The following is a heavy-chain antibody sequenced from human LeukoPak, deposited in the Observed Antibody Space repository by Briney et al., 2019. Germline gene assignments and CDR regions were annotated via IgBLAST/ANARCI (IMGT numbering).Heavy chain of an antibody. J-gene: IGHJ4*02. CDR1: GFTFSNAW. D-gene: IGHD1-14*01. CDR2: IKPKTESGTT. CDR3: TTGNPFDF. V-gene: IGHV3-15*01. Sequence: GGSLRLSCYGSGFTFSNAWMSWVRLAPGEGLEWIGRIKPKTESGTTDYAAPVNGRFTISRDDSKNTVYLQMNSLKTEDTGVYYCTTGNPFDFWGQGTLVSVSS.